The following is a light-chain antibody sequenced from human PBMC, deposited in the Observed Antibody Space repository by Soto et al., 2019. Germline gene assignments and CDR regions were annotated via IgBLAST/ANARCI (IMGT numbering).Light chain of an antibody. V-gene: IGKV3-11*01. CDR1: QSVSSN. CDR2: DAS. J-gene: IGKJ5*01. Sequence: EILMTQSPATLSVSPGERATLSYRASQSVSSNLAWYQQKPGQAPRLLIHDASNRATGVPVRFSGSGSGTDFTLTISSLEPEDFAVYYCQQRNDWRRGTFGQGTRLEIK. CDR3: QQRNDWRRGT.